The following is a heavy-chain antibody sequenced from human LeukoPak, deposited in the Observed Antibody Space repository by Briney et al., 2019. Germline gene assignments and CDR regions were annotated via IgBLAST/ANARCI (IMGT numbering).Heavy chain of an antibody. Sequence: GGSLRLSCAASGFTFSSYAMHWVRQAPGKGLEWVAVISYDGSNKYYADSVKGRFTISRDNSKNTLYLQMNSLRAEDTAVYYCARPGIAVAGEFFDYWGQGTLVTVSS. D-gene: IGHD6-19*01. CDR1: GFTFSSYA. V-gene: IGHV3-30-3*01. J-gene: IGHJ4*02. CDR3: ARPGIAVAGEFFDY. CDR2: ISYDGSNK.